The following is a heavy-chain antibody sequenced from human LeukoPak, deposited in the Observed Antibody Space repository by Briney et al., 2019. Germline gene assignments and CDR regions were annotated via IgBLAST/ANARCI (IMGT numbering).Heavy chain of an antibody. CDR1: GGSISSSSYY. V-gene: IGHV4-39*01. CDR3: ARQTGSGLFILP. CDR2: IYYSGST. D-gene: IGHD3/OR15-3a*01. J-gene: IGHJ4*02. Sequence: SETLSLTCTVSGGSISSSSYYWGWIRQPPGKGLEWIGSIYYSGSTYYNPSLKSRVTISVDTSKNQSSLKLSSVTAADTAVYYCARQTGSGLFILPGGQGTLVTVSS.